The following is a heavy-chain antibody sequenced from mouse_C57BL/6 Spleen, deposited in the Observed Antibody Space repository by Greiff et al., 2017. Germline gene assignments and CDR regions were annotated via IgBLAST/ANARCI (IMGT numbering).Heavy chain of an antibody. CDR1: GYTFTSYW. Sequence: VQLQQPGAELVMPGASVKLSCKASGYTFTSYWMHWVKQRPGQGLEWIGEIDPSDSYTNYNQKFKGQSTLTVDKSSSTAYMQLSSLTSEDSAVYYCARSYRGYFDGWGTGTTVTVSS. J-gene: IGHJ1*03. D-gene: IGHD2-12*01. V-gene: IGHV1-69*01. CDR3: ARSYRGYFDG. CDR2: IDPSDSYT.